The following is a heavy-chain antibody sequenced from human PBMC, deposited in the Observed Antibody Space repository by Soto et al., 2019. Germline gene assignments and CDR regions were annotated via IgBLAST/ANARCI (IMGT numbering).Heavy chain of an antibody. CDR1: GYSFTSYW. J-gene: IGHJ4*02. D-gene: IGHD3-22*01. Sequence: RGASLKISCKGSGYSFTSYWIGWVRQMPGKGLEWMGIIHPGDSDTRYSPSFQGQVTISVDKSMRTAYLQWSSLRASDTAVYYCARRSDSSDYYFFFDYWGQGSLVTVSS. CDR2: IHPGDSDT. V-gene: IGHV5-51*01. CDR3: ARRSDSSDYYFFFDY.